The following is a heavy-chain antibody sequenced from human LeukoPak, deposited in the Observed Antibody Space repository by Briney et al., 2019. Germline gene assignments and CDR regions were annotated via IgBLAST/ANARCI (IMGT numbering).Heavy chain of an antibody. D-gene: IGHD6-13*01. CDR2: INPSGGTT. CDR3: ARRGLAEADAFDI. Sequence: ASVKVSCKASGYTFTNYYMHWVRQAPGQGLEWLGVINPSGGTTSYAQMFQDRVTMTRDTSTSTVYMELSSLRSEDTAVYYCARRGLAEADAFDIWGQGTMVTVSS. CDR1: GYTFTNYY. V-gene: IGHV1-46*01. J-gene: IGHJ3*02.